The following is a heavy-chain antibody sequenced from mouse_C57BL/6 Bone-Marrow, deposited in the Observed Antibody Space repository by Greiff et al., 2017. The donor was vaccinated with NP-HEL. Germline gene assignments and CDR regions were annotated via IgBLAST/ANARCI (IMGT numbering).Heavy chain of an antibody. V-gene: IGHV1-81*01. Sequence: VQLVESGAELARPGASVKLSCKASGYTFTSYGISWVKQRTGQGLEWIGEIYPRSGNTYYNEKFKGKATLTADKSSSTAYMELRSLTSEDSAVYFCARYGNWAYWGQGTLVTVSA. CDR3: ARYGNWAY. J-gene: IGHJ3*01. CDR2: IYPRSGNT. CDR1: GYTFTSYG. D-gene: IGHD2-1*01.